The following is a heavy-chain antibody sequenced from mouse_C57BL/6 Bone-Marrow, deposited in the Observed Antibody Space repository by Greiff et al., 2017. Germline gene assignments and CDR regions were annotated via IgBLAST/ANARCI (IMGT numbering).Heavy chain of an antibody. Sequence: QVQLQQSGAELVRPGTSVKVSCKASGYAFTNYLIEWVKQRPGQGLEWIGVINPGSGGTNYNEKFKGKATLTADKSSSTAYMQLSSLTSEDSAVYFCARYSIYLDCWCQGTTLTVSS. J-gene: IGHJ2*01. CDR2: INPGSGGT. V-gene: IGHV1-54*01. CDR1: GYAFTNYL. D-gene: IGHD2-5*01. CDR3: ARYSIYLDC.